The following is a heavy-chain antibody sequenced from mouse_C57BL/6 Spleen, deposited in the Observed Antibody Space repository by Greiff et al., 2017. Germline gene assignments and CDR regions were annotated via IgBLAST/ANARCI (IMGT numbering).Heavy chain of an antibody. CDR2: IWSGGST. CDR1: GLPLTSHG. D-gene: IGHD2-1*01. Sequence: QVQLKESGPGLVQPSQSLSITRTVSGLPLTSHGVHWVRQSPGKGLEWLGVIWSGGSTDYNAAFISRLSLSKDNSKSQVFFKMNSLQADDTAIYYCARDLVTAIWFAYWGQGTLVTVSA. J-gene: IGHJ3*01. V-gene: IGHV2-2*01. CDR3: ARDLVTAIWFAY.